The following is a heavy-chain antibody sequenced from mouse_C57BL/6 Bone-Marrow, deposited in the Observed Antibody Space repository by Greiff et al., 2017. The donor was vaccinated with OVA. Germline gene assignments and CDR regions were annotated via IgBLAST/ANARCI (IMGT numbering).Heavy chain of an antibody. CDR3: ARWARHYAMDY. J-gene: IGHJ4*01. CDR2: INPNNGGT. CDR1: GYTFTDYN. Sequence: EVQLQQSGPELVKPGASVKIPCKASGYTFTDYNMDWVKQSHGKSLEWIGDINPNNGGTIYNQKFKGKATLTVDKSSSTAYMELRSLTSEDTAVYYCARWARHYAMDYWGQGTSVTVSS. V-gene: IGHV1-18*01.